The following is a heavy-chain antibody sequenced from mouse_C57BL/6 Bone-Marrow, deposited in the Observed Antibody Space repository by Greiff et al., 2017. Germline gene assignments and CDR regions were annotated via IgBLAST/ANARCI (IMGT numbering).Heavy chain of an antibody. Sequence: QVQLKESGPGLVAPSQSLSITCTVSGFSLTSYAISWVRQPPGKGLEWLGVIWTGGGTNYNSALKSRLSISKDNSKSQVFLKMNRLQTDDTARYYCARNYGNYPYWYFDVWGTGTTVTVSS. CDR2: IWTGGGT. J-gene: IGHJ1*03. CDR1: GFSLTSYA. CDR3: ARNYGNYPYWYFDV. V-gene: IGHV2-9-1*01. D-gene: IGHD2-1*01.